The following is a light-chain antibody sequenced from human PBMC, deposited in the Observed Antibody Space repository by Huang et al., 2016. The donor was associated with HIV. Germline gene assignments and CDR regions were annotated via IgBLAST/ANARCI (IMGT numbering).Light chain of an antibody. CDR3: QQYYTTPGT. J-gene: IGKJ3*01. CDR1: RSILYNSNNKNY. CDR2: WAS. Sequence: DIVLTQSPDSLAVSLGEVATINCSSSRSILYNSNNKNYLAWHQQKPGQSPKLLIYWASSRESGVPDRFSGSGSETDFTLTISSLQAEDVAVYFCQQYYTTPGTFGPGTTVHIK. V-gene: IGKV4-1*01.